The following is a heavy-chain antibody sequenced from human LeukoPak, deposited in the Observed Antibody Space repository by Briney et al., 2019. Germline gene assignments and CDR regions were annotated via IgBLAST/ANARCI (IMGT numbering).Heavy chain of an antibody. Sequence: ASVKVSCKASGYTFTGYYMHWVRQAPGQGLEWMGWINPSSGGTNYAQKFQGRVTMTRDTSISTAYMELSRLRSDDTAVYYCAKVAVVADVFAYFDYWGQGTLVTVSS. V-gene: IGHV1-2*02. D-gene: IGHD2-15*01. J-gene: IGHJ4*02. CDR1: GYTFTGYY. CDR3: AKVAVVADVFAYFDY. CDR2: INPSSGGT.